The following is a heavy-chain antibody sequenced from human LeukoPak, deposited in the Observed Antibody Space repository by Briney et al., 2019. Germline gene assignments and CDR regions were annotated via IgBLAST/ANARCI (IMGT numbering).Heavy chain of an antibody. CDR2: ISSSGSTI. CDR3: ARDRGHYYSSSGLRCAFDI. CDR1: GFTFSDYY. V-gene: IGHV3-11*04. D-gene: IGHD3-22*01. J-gene: IGHJ3*02. Sequence: PGGSLRLSCAASGFTFSDYYMSWIRQAPGKGLEWASYISSSGSTIYYADSVKGRFTISRDNAKNSLYLQMNSLRAEDTAVYYCARDRGHYYSSSGLRCAFDIWGQRTMVTVSS.